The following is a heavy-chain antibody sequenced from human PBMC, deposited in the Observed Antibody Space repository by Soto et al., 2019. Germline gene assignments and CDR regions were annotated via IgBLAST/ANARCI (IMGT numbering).Heavy chain of an antibody. Sequence: SETLSLTCAVYVGFLSESYWTWIRQPPGEGLEWIGEINHVGGTNYNPSLKSRVTMSVDTSQNQFSLRLISVTAADTAMYFCVRIRYQLPSSVLWLDPWGQGTPVTVSS. CDR1: VGFLSESY. J-gene: IGHJ5*02. CDR2: INHVGGT. V-gene: IGHV4-34*01. CDR3: VRIRYQLPSSVLWLDP. D-gene: IGHD3-16*01.